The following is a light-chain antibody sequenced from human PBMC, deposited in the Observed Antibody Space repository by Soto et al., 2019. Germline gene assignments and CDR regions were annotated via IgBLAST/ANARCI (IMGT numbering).Light chain of an antibody. V-gene: IGKV3-11*01. CDR3: KQYNNWPLT. CDR1: PSVPNY. Sequence: EIALTQSPATLSLSPGERATLSCRASPSVPNYVAWYQQKSGQAPRLLIYGAFNRATGIPARFSGSGSGADFTLTISSLQSEDFAVYYCKQYNNWPLTFGGGTKVEI. J-gene: IGKJ4*01. CDR2: GAF.